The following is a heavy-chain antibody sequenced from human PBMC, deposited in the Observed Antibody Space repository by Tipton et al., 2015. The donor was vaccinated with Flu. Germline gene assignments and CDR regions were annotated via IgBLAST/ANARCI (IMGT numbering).Heavy chain of an antibody. Sequence: SLRLSCAASGFTVTSSYMSWVRQAPGKGLEWVSVIYGGGTTDYADAVKGRFTISRDKSKNALYLQMSSLRAADTAVYYCARGPQVPVWPYYYGMDVWGQETTVTVSS. V-gene: IGHV3-53*01. J-gene: IGHJ6*02. CDR2: IYGGGTT. CDR3: ARGPQVPVWPYYYGMDV. D-gene: IGHD2-2*01. CDR1: GFTVTSSY.